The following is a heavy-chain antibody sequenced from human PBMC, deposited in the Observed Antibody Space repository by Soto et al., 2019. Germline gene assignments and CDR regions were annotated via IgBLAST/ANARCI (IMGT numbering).Heavy chain of an antibody. CDR3: AREAITAAGRFYFDS. J-gene: IGHJ4*02. CDR1: GASISSTNW. V-gene: IGHV4-4*02. Sequence: SETLSLTCAVSGASISSTNWWSWVRQPQGKGLEWIGEIYHSGSTNYNPSLKSRVSISVDKSKNQFSLKLTSVTAADTAVYYCAREAITAAGRFYFDSWGQGTLVTVSS. D-gene: IGHD6-13*01. CDR2: IYHSGST.